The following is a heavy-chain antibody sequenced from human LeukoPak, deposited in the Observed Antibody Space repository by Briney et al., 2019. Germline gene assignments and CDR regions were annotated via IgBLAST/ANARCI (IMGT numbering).Heavy chain of an antibody. CDR1: GGTFSSYA. V-gene: IGHV1-18*01. D-gene: IGHD3-16*02. CDR2: ISPYNGDR. Sequence: ASVKVSCKASGGTFSSYAISWVRQAPGQGPEWMGWISPYNGDRRDALKFQDRVTMTTDTSTTTAYMELRSLRSDDTAVYYCARLRLGELSLGFDPWGQGTLVTVSS. J-gene: IGHJ5*02. CDR3: ARLRLGELSLGFDP.